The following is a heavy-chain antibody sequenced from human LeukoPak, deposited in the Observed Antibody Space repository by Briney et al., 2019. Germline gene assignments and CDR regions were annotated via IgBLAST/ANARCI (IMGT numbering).Heavy chain of an antibody. CDR2: ISGSGGST. V-gene: IGHV3-23*01. D-gene: IGHD3-22*01. J-gene: IGHJ3*02. CDR3: AKDYSLVVVIPDAFDI. Sequence: PGGSLRLSCAASGFTLSSHGMSWVRQAPGKGLECGSAISGSGGSTYYADSVKGPFTISRNNSKNTLYLQMNSLRAEDTAVYYYAKDYSLVVVIPDAFDIWGQGTMVTVSS. CDR1: GFTLSSHG.